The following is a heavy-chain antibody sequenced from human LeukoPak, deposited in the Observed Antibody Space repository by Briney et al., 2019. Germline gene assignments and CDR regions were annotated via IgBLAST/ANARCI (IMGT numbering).Heavy chain of an antibody. D-gene: IGHD2-2*02. J-gene: IGHJ5*02. CDR3: ARLYCSRTSCYSSP. Sequence: SSETLSLTCTVSGGSINTVSYYWGWIRQPPGKGLEWIGNGYYSGGSYYDPSLKGRVIISVDTSKNQFSLKLNSVTAADTAVYYCARLYCSRTSCYSSPWGQGILVTVSA. V-gene: IGHV4-39*01. CDR2: GYYSGGS. CDR1: GGSINTVSYY.